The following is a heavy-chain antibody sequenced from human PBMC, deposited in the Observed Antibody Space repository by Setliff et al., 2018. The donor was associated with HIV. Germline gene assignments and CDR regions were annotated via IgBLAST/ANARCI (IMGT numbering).Heavy chain of an antibody. CDR3: ARGISTNTYWHGAPYNWFDP. D-gene: IGHD2-8*01. J-gene: IGHJ5*02. V-gene: IGHV4-4*02. CDR2: IHHTGSA. CDR1: GDSIRSHNW. Sequence: SETLSLTCAVSGDSIRSHNWWTWVRQSSGKGLEWIGEIHHTGSASLNPSLRSRLTLLIDESKNQFSLNLKSVTGADTAVYYCARGISTNTYWHGAPYNWFDPWGQGTLVTV.